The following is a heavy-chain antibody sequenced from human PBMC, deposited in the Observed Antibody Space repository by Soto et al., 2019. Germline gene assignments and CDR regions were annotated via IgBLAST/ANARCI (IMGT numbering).Heavy chain of an antibody. CDR3: ATNESSGYYNY. J-gene: IGHJ4*02. CDR2: IYYSGST. D-gene: IGHD3-22*01. CDR1: GGSISSSSYY. V-gene: IGHV4-39*01. Sequence: SETLSLTCTVSGGSISSSSYYWGWIRQPPGKGLEWIGSIYYSGSTYYNPSLKSRVTISVDTSKNQFSLKLSSVTAADTALYYGATNESSGYYNYWGQGTLVIFSS.